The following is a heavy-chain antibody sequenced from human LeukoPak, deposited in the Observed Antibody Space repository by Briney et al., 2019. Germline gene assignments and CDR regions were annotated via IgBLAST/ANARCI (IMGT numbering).Heavy chain of an antibody. V-gene: IGHV4-30-2*01. CDR3: ARHKGPRYYYYGMDV. J-gene: IGHJ6*02. CDR1: GGSISSGSYS. CDR2: IYPRGST. Sequence: SETLSLTCAVSGGSISSGSYSWSWIRQPPGKGLEWIGYIYPRGSTYYNPSLKSRVILSLDKSANQFSLNLSSVTAADTAVYYCARHKGPRYYYYGMDVWGQGTTVTVSS.